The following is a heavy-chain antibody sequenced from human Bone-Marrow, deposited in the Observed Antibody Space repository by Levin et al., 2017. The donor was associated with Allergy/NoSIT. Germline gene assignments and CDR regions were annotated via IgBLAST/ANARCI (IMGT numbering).Heavy chain of an antibody. CDR1: GFTFSSYA. CDR3: VKDGIARFGEYLLGYFDY. J-gene: IGHJ4*02. CDR2: ISSNGGST. Sequence: PGGSLRLSCSASGFTFSSYAMHWVRQAPGKGLEYVSAISSNGGSTYYADSVKGRFTISRDNSKNTLYLQMSSLRAEDTAVYYCVKDGIARFGEYLLGYFDYWGQGTLVTVSS. D-gene: IGHD3-10*01. V-gene: IGHV3-64D*06.